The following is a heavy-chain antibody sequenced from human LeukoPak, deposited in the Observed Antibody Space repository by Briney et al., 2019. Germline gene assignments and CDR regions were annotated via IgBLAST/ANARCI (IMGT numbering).Heavy chain of an antibody. CDR1: GFTFSSYG. Sequence: PGRSLRLSCAASGFTFSSYGVHWVRQAPGKGLEWVAVISYDGSNKYYADSVKGRFTISRDNSKNTLYLQMNSLRAEDTAVYYCAKSMVRGVRGYYFDYWGQGTLVTVSS. CDR3: AKSMVRGVRGYYFDY. D-gene: IGHD3-10*01. V-gene: IGHV3-30*18. J-gene: IGHJ4*02. CDR2: ISYDGSNK.